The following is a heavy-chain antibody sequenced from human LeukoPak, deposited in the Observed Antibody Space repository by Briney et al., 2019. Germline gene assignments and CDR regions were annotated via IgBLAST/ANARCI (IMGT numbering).Heavy chain of an antibody. D-gene: IGHD3-22*01. V-gene: IGHV3-66*01. Sequence: GGSLRLSCAASGFTVSSNYMSWVRQAPGKGLEWVSVIYSGGSTYYADSVKGRFTISRDNSKNTLYLQMSSLRAEDTAVYYCARGPGRGYYDSSGTSDGSDAFDIWGQGTMVTVSS. J-gene: IGHJ3*02. CDR1: GFTVSSNY. CDR2: IYSGGST. CDR3: ARGPGRGYYDSSGTSDGSDAFDI.